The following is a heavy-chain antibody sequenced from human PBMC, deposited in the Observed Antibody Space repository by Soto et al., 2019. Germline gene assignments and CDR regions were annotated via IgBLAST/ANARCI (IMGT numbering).Heavy chain of an antibody. CDR1: GYSFSSYC. Sequence: GESLKISCKGSGYSFSSYCIGWVRQMPGKGLEWMGIIYPGDSDTRYSPSFQGQVTISADKSISTAYLQWSSLKASDTAMYYCARLGCSSTSCYEDYYYGMDVWGQGTTVTVSS. D-gene: IGHD2-2*01. V-gene: IGHV5-51*01. CDR2: IYPGDSDT. CDR3: ARLGCSSTSCYEDYYYGMDV. J-gene: IGHJ6*02.